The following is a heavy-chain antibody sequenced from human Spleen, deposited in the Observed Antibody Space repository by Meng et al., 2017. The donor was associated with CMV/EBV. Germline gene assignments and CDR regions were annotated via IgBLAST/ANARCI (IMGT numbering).Heavy chain of an antibody. CDR2: IYYSGST. Sequence: SETLSLTCTVSGDSISSSSYYWGWIRQPPGKGLEWIGTIYYSGSTNYNPSLKSRVTISVDTSKNQFSLKLSSVTAADTAVYYCARLYYILTGYYITPPDYWGQGTLVTVSS. CDR3: ARLYYILTGYYITPPDY. J-gene: IGHJ4*02. D-gene: IGHD3-9*01. V-gene: IGHV4-39*01. CDR1: GDSISSSSYY.